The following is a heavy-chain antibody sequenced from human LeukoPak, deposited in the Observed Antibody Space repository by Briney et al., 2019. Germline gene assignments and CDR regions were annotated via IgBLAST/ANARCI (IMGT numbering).Heavy chain of an antibody. J-gene: IGHJ4*02. CDR1: GGSISSQY. CDR2: IYYSGST. Sequence: PSETLSLTCAVSGGSISSQYWSWLRHPPRKGLEWIAYIYYSGSTNYNPSLKSQVTISIDTSKNQFSLRLSSVTAADTAVYYCAREAGAMVALDYWGQGILVTVSS. CDR3: AREAGAMVALDY. V-gene: IGHV4-59*11. D-gene: IGHD4/OR15-4a*01.